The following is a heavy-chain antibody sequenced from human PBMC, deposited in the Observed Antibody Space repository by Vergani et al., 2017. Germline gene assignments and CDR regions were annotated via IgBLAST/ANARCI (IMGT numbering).Heavy chain of an antibody. CDR1: GGSFSGYY. V-gene: IGHV4-34*01. J-gene: IGHJ5*02. D-gene: IGHD4-17*01. Sequence: QVQLQQWGAGLLKPSETLSLTCAVYGGSFSGYYWSWIRQPPGKGLEWIGEINHSGSTNYNQSLKSRVTISVDTSKNQFSLKRSSVTAADTAVYYCARKVADGAYPRWFDPWGQGTLVTVSS. CDR2: INHSGST. CDR3: ARKVADGAYPRWFDP.